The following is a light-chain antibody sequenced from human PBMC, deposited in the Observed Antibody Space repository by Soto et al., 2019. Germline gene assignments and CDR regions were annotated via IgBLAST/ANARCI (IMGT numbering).Light chain of an antibody. Sequence: EIVLTQSPATLCLSPGERATLSCRAIQSVSSSYLAWYQQKPGQAPRLLIYGASSRATGIPARFSGSGSGTEFTLTISGLQSEDFAVYYCQQYNNWPRGTFGGATKVDTK. V-gene: IGKV3D-15*01. J-gene: IGKJ4*01. CDR3: QQYNNWPRGT. CDR1: QSVSSSY. CDR2: GAS.